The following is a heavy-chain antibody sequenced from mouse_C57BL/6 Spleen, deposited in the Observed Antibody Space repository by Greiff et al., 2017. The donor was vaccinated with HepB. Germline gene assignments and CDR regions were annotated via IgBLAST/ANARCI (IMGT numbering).Heavy chain of an antibody. CDR3: ARLYYGDY. CDR1: GFTFSDYG. V-gene: IGHV5-17*01. J-gene: IGHJ2*01. D-gene: IGHD2-1*01. Sequence: EVKLVESGGGLVKPGGSLKLSCAASGFTFSDYGMHWVRQAPEKGLEWVAYISSGSSTIYYEDTVKGRFTISRDNSKNTLFLQMTSLRSEDTAMYYCARLYYGDYWGQGTTLTVSS. CDR2: ISSGSSTI.